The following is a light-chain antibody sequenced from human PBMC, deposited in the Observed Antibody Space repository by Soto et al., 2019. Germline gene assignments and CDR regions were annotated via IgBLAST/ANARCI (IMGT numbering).Light chain of an antibody. Sequence: DIQLTQSPPSLSASIGDSVPITCQASHDISTSLTWYHRRPGKAPKLLITDASTLQTGVPPRFRGSGAGTDFSFTSSRLQPEDFGEYYCQQYENVPTFGQGTKVKI. CDR3: QQYENVPT. CDR2: DAS. V-gene: IGKV1-33*01. CDR1: HDISTS. J-gene: IGKJ2*01.